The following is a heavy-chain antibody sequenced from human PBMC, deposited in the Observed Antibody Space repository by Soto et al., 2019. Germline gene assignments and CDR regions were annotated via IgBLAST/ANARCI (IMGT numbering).Heavy chain of an antibody. J-gene: IGHJ4*02. CDR1: GFTFSTYG. V-gene: IGHV3-30*18. Sequence: QVQLVESGGALVQPGRSLRLSCAASGFTFSTYGIHWVRQAPGKGLEWVALTSYDGSNKYYADSVKGRFTISRDNSKNTMNLQMDSLRTEDTAVYYCAKDRGPLHCSRVSCYGEGLDYWGQGTLVTVSS. D-gene: IGHD2-2*01. CDR3: AKDRGPLHCSRVSCYGEGLDY. CDR2: TSYDGSNK.